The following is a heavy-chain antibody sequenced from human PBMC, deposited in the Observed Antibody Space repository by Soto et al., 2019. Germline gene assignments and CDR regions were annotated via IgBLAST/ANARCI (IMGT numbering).Heavy chain of an antibody. J-gene: IGHJ4*02. CDR1: GGSVSSGTYY. CDR2: MYYSGST. Sequence: SETLSLTCTVSGGSVSSGTYYWSWIRQPPGKGLEWIGFMYYSGSTYYNPSLKSRVIISVDTSKNQFSLKLTSVTAADTAIYYCATVKCSGGSRDNPFDDWGQGTLVTVSS. D-gene: IGHD2-15*01. CDR3: ATVKCSGGSRDNPFDD. V-gene: IGHV4-61*01.